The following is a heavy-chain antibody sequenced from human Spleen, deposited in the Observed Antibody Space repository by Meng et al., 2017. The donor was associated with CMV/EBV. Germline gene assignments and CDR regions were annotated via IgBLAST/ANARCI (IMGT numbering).Heavy chain of an antibody. CDR3: ARDRVREYGSGSGSFAY. J-gene: IGHJ4*02. CDR1: VSSSGYY. D-gene: IGHD3-10*01. CDR2: VYRSGSH. V-gene: IGHV4-61*08. Sequence: VSSSGYYWNWIRQAPGKGMEWIGFVYRSGSHNYNPSLKSRVTISVDPSKNQLSLRLSSVTAADTAVYYCARDRVREYGSGSGSFAYWGQGRLVTVSS.